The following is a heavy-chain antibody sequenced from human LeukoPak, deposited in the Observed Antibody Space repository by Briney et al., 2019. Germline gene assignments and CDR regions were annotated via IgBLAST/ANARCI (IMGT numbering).Heavy chain of an antibody. D-gene: IGHD3-9*01. CDR2: ISWNSGSI. CDR3: ARDIGYYDILTGYSEAFDI. J-gene: IGHJ3*02. CDR1: GFTFDDYA. V-gene: IGHV3-9*01. Sequence: GRSLRLSSAASGFTFDDYAMHWVRQAPGKGLERASGISWNSGSIGYADSVKGRFTISRDNAKNSLYLQMNSLRAEDTALYYCARDIGYYDILTGYSEAFDIWGQGTMVTVSS.